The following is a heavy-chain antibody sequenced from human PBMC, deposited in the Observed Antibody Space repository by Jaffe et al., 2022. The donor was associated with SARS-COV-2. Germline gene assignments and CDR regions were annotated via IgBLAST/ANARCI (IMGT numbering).Heavy chain of an antibody. V-gene: IGHV4-38-2*02. CDR3: ARGPAAVDY. CDR1: GYSISSGYY. CDR2: VYHSGST. D-gene: IGHD6-13*01. J-gene: IGHJ4*02. Sequence: QVQLQESGPGLVKPSETLSLTCTVSGYSISSGYYWGWIRQPPGKGLEWIGSVYHSGSTYYNPSLKSRVTISVDTSKNQFSLKLSSVTAADTAVYYCARGPAAVDYWGQGTLVTVSS.